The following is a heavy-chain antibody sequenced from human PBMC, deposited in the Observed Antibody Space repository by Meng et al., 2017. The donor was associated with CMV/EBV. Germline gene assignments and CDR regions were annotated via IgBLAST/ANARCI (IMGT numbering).Heavy chain of an antibody. D-gene: IGHD3-22*01. V-gene: IGHV3-48*04. CDR2: ISSSSSTI. CDR3: ARGDYYDSSGYYGYYYGMDV. CDR1: GFTFSSYS. Sequence: GGSLRLSCAASGFTFSSYSMNWVRQAPGKGLEWVSSISSSSSTIYYADSVKGRFTISRDNAKNSLYLQMNSLRAEDTAVYYCARGDYYDSSGYYGYYYGMDVWGQGTTVTVSS. J-gene: IGHJ6*02.